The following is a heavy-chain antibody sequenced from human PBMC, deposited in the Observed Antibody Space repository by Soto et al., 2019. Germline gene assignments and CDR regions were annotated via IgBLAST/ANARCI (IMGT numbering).Heavy chain of an antibody. CDR2: IDPNSGAT. V-gene: IGHV1-2*02. D-gene: IGHD1-1*01. CDR1: GYILTGYS. J-gene: IGHJ6*04. CDR3: ARGDGTSPNVGLRFGMDV. Sequence: QVYLVQSGAEVRRPGASVKVSCTAFGYILTGYSLHWVRQAPGQGLEWMGWIDPNSGATNSAERFHGRVSMTRDTSISAAYLEWRTRDFDDSAVYYCARGDGTSPNVGLRFGMDVGAKGTT.